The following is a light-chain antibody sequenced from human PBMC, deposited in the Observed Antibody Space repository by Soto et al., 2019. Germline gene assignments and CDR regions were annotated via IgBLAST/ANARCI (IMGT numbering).Light chain of an antibody. CDR3: QSYDSSLSGSWV. CDR2: GNS. CDR1: SSNIGAGYD. J-gene: IGLJ3*02. Sequence: QSVLTQPPSVSRAPGQRVTISCTRSSSNIGAGYDVHWYQQLPGTAPKLLMYGNSNRPSGVPDRFSGSKSGTSASLAITGLQAEDEADYYCQSYDSSLSGSWVFGGGTKLTVL. V-gene: IGLV1-40*01.